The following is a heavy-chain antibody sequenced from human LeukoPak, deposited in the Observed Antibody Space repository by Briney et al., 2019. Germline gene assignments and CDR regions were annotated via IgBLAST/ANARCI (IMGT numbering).Heavy chain of an antibody. CDR2: ISGSGGST. CDR3: AKGALGYCSGGSCRGGDY. J-gene: IGHJ4*02. V-gene: IGHV3-23*01. D-gene: IGHD2-15*01. Sequence: GGSLRLSCAASGFTFSSYAMSWVRRAPGKGLEWVSAISGSGGSTYYADSVKGRFTISRDNSKNTLYLQMNSLRAEDTAVYHCAKGALGYCSGGSCRGGDYWGQGTLVTVSS. CDR1: GFTFSSYA.